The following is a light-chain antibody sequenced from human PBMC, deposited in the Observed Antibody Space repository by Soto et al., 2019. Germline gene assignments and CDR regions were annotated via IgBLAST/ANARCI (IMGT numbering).Light chain of an antibody. CDR1: ALPKKF. Sequence: SYELTQPPSVSVSPGQPARITCSGAALPKKFASWYQQKSGQAPLLVIYDDSRRPSGIPERFSGSSSGTVATLTVTEAQVEDEADYYCYSLDHSGNIMVFGGGTKVTVL. CDR3: YSLDHSGNIMV. CDR2: DDS. V-gene: IGLV3-10*01. J-gene: IGLJ2*01.